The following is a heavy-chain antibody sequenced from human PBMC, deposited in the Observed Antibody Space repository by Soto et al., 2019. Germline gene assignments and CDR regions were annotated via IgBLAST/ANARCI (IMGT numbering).Heavy chain of an antibody. CDR3: ARRARPDFYYMDV. Sequence: PGGSLRLSCAASGFTLSGYAMDWVRQAPGKGLEYVSGISSNGVGTYYANSVQGRFTTSRDNSKNTVYLQMGSLRPEDMAVYYCARRARPDFYYMDVWGKGPTVTVSS. CDR2: ISSNGVGT. J-gene: IGHJ6*03. D-gene: IGHD6-6*01. V-gene: IGHV3-64*01. CDR1: GFTLSGYA.